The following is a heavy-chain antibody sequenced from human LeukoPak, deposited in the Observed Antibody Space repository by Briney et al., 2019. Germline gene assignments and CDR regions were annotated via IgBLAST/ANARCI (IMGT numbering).Heavy chain of an antibody. CDR2: INQDGSEK. Sequence: GGSLRLSCAASGFTFSSHWMSWVRQAPGKGLEWVANINQDGSEKYYVDSVKGRFTISRDNAKNSRYLQMSSLRAEDTAVYYWARAVYGYFDFWGQGILLTVSS. CDR1: GFTFSSHW. V-gene: IGHV3-7*04. D-gene: IGHD5-18*01. CDR3: ARAVYGYFDF. J-gene: IGHJ4*02.